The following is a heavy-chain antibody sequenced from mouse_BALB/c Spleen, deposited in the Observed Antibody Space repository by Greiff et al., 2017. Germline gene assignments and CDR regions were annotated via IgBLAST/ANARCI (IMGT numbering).Heavy chain of an antibody. V-gene: IGHV10-1*02. CDR1: GFTFNTYA. J-gene: IGHJ2*01. CDR3: VRHDLYFDY. D-gene: IGHD2-3*01. Sequence: EVKLMESGGGLVQPKGSLKLSCAASGFTFNTYAMNWVRQAPGKGLEWVARIRSKSNNYATYYADSVKDRFTISRDDSQSMLYLQMNNLKTEDTAMYYCVRHDLYFDYWGQGTTLTVSS. CDR2: IRSKSNNYAT.